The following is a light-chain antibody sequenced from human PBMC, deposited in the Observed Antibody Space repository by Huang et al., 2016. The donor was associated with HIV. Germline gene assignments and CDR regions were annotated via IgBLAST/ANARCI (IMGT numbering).Light chain of an antibody. V-gene: IGKV3-11*01. CDR1: ENIFND. J-gene: IGKJ4*01. Sequence: EIVLTQSPAPLSLSPGERATLSCRASENIFNDLAWYQQKPGQAPRPLIYDASNRATGIPARISGSGSGTDFTLTISSLEPEDFAVYYCQQRSNWPRTFGGGTKVEIK. CDR3: QQRSNWPRT. CDR2: DAS.